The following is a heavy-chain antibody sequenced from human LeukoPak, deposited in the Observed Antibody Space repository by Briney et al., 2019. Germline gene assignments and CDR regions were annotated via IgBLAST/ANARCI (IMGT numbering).Heavy chain of an antibody. Sequence: GGSLRLSCVASGFTFSSYGLHWVRQAPGKGLEWVAFIQFDGRNRYYAESVKGRFTISRDNSKNTLYLQMNSLRAEDTAVYYCARGTWATLYYYYMDVWGKGTTVTVSS. V-gene: IGHV3-30*02. CDR2: IQFDGRNR. CDR1: GFTFSSYG. J-gene: IGHJ6*03. D-gene: IGHD5-24*01. CDR3: ARGTWATLYYYYMDV.